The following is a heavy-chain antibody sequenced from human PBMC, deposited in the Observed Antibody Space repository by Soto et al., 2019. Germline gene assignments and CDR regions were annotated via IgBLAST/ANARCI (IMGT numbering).Heavy chain of an antibody. Sequence: SVKVSFKASGGTFSSYAISWVRQAPGQGLEWMGGIIPIFGTANYAQKFQGRVTITADKSTSTAYMELSSLRSEDTAVYYCARNYYDSSGYYYAYWGQGTLVTVSS. V-gene: IGHV1-69*06. D-gene: IGHD3-22*01. CDR2: IIPIFGTA. CDR1: GGTFSSYA. CDR3: ARNYYDSSGYYYAY. J-gene: IGHJ4*02.